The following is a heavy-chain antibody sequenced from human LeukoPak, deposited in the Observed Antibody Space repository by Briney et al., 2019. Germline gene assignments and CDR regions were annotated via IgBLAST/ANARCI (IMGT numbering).Heavy chain of an antibody. V-gene: IGHV3-33*01. Sequence: GGSRRLSCAASGFTFSRYGMHWVRQGPGKGLEWVAVIWYDGSKKYYPDSVKGRFTISRDNSKNTLYLQMNSLRAEDTTVYYCARDLRLGYYDSSFPDYWGQGTLVTVSS. J-gene: IGHJ4*02. D-gene: IGHD3-22*01. CDR3: ARDLRLGYYDSSFPDY. CDR1: GFTFSRYG. CDR2: IWYDGSKK.